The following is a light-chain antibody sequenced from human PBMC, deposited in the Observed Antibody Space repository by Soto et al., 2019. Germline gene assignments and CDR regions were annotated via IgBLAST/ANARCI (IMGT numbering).Light chain of an antibody. CDR3: QQYGSSPWT. CDR1: ETISNNY. J-gene: IGKJ1*01. V-gene: IGKV3-20*01. Sequence: EIVLTQSPGTLSLSPGERATLSCRASETISNNYVAWYQQRPGQAPRLLIYLASNRAAGAPDRFRGSGSGADFTLTISRLEPEDFAVYVCQQYGSSPWTFGQGTKVDIK. CDR2: LAS.